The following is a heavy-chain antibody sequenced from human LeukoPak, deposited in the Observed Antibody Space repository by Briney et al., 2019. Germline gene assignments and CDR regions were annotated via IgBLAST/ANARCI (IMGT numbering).Heavy chain of an antibody. Sequence: GGSLRLSCAASGFTLSSYWVHWVRQASGKGLVWVSRINPDGSVTDSADSVKSRFTISRDNAKNTVYLQLNSVRAEDTAVYYCARDMTGPFDDWGQGTLVTVSS. D-gene: IGHD3-9*01. CDR2: INPDGSVT. V-gene: IGHV3-74*01. J-gene: IGHJ4*02. CDR1: GFTLSSYW. CDR3: ARDMTGPFDD.